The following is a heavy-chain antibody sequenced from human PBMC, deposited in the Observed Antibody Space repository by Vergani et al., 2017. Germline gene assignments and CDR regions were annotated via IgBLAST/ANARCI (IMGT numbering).Heavy chain of an antibody. D-gene: IGHD3-10*01. CDR1: GYSFTSYW. J-gene: IGHJ5*02. Sequence: EVQLVQSGAEVKKPGESLKISCKGSGYSFTSYWIGWVRQMPGKGLEWMGIIYPGDSDTRYSPSFQGQVTISADKSISTAYLQWSSLEAWDTAMYYCARLTSGCGELLYAWFDPWGQGALVTVSS. CDR3: ARLTSGCGELLYAWFDP. CDR2: IYPGDSDT. V-gene: IGHV5-51*03.